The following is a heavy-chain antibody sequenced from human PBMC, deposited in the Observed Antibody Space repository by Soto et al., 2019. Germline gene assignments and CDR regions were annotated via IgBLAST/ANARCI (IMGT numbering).Heavy chain of an antibody. Sequence: QVQLVESGGGVVQPGRSLRLSCAASGFTFSSYGMHWVRQAPGKGLEWVAVISYDGSNTDYADSVKGRFTISRDNSKNTLYLQMNSLRAEDTAVYYCAKAQPDYATVTTASSYWGQGTLVTVS. V-gene: IGHV3-30*18. CDR1: GFTFSSYG. J-gene: IGHJ4*02. CDR2: ISYDGSNT. CDR3: AKAQPDYATVTTASSY. D-gene: IGHD4-17*01.